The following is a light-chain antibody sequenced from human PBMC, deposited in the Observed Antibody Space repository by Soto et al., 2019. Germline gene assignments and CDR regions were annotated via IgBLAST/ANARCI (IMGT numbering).Light chain of an antibody. CDR3: QQSYSSPPT. V-gene: IGKV1-39*01. J-gene: IGKJ1*01. CDR1: QSIGRN. CDR2: TSS. Sequence: EITMSQSPASLSTPAGDRVNISCRASQSIGRNLNWYQQKPGKAPTLLMFTSSNLQSGVPSRFSGSGSGTDFILTISSLQPEDFETYYCQQSYSSPPTFGQGTKVDIK.